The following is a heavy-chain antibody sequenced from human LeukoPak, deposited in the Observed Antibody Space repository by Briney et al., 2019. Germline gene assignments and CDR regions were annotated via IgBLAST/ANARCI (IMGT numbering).Heavy chain of an antibody. CDR1: GFTFSSYG. D-gene: IGHD2-2*01. Sequence: PGTSLRLSCAASGFTFSSYGMHWVRQAPGKGLEWVAFIRYDGSNKYYADSVKGRFTISRDNSKNTLYLQMNSLRAEDTAVYYCAKDPRSVPAAPLEYGWFDPWGQGTLVTVSS. CDR3: AKDPRSVPAAPLEYGWFDP. V-gene: IGHV3-30*02. J-gene: IGHJ5*02. CDR2: IRYDGSNK.